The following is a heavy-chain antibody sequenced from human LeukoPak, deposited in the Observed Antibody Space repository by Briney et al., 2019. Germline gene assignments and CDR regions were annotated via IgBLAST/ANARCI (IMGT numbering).Heavy chain of an antibody. CDR2: IYYSGST. CDR3: ARDRGYSYGDPDYYYYYGMDV. V-gene: IGHV4-39*07. D-gene: IGHD5-18*01. J-gene: IGHJ6*02. CDR1: GGSISSRSYY. Sequence: SETQSLTCTVSGGSISSRSYYWAWIRQPPGKGLEWIGSIYYSGSTNYNPSLKSRVTISVDKSKNQFSLKLSSVTAADTAVYYCARDRGYSYGDPDYYYYYGMDVWGQGTTVTVSS.